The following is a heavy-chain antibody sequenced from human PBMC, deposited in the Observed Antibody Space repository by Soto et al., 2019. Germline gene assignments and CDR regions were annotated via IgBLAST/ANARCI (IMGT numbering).Heavy chain of an antibody. D-gene: IGHD2-2*01. CDR1: GFTFSSYG. Sequence: QVQLVESGGGVVQPGRSLRLSCAASGFTFSSYGMHWVRQAPGKGLEWVAVISYDGSNKYYADSVKGRFTISRDNSKNTMKLKMNSLRAEDTAVYYCAKDWHIVRGAPGGVLVPAARADYWGQGALVTVSS. J-gene: IGHJ4*02. CDR2: ISYDGSNK. CDR3: AKDWHIVRGAPGGVLVPAARADY. V-gene: IGHV3-30*18.